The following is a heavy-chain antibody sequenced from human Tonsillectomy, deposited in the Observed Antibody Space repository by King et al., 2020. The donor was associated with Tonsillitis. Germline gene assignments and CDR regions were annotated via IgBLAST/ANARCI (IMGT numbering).Heavy chain of an antibody. CDR3: ARGDGWGSPAPARFDY. Sequence: QLQESGPGLVKASQTLSLTCTVSGDSISSGVYSWTWLRQPPGKGLDWIGYIYYSGITYYSPSLQSRVTISLDPSKNQFSLRLSSVTAAATALYYCARGDGWGSPAPARFDYWGQGTLVTVSS. D-gene: IGHD3-16*01. V-gene: IGHV4-30-4*07. CDR2: IYYSGIT. J-gene: IGHJ4*02. CDR1: GDSISSGVYS.